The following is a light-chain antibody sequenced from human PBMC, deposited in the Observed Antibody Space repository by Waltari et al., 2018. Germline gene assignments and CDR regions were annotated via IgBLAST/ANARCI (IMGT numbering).Light chain of an antibody. V-gene: IGLV3-1*01. CDR3: QAWDSGAAGV. Sequence: SYDLTQSPSVSVSPGQTASIPCSGDELEKKYVCWYQQKPGQSPVLVIYQDVRRPSEIPERFSGSNAGNTATLTISGTQPMDEADYYCQAWDSGAAGVFGNGTKVTVL. CDR1: ELEKKY. J-gene: IGLJ1*01. CDR2: QDV.